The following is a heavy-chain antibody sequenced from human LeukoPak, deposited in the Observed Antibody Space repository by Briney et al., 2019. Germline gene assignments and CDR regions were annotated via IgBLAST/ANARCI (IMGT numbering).Heavy chain of an antibody. CDR2: IYYSGST. V-gene: IGHV4-59*01. D-gene: IGHD6-13*01. Sequence: SETLSLTCTVSGGSISSYYWSWIRQPPGKGLEWIGYIYYSGSTNYNPSHKSRVTISVDTSKNQFSLKLSSVTAADTAVYYCARASPSLYYYFDYWGQGTLVTVSS. CDR3: ARASPSLYYYFDY. CDR1: GGSISSYY. J-gene: IGHJ4*02.